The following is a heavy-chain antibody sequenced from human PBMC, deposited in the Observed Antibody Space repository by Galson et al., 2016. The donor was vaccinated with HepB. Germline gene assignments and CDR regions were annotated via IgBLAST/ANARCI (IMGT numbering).Heavy chain of an antibody. Sequence: SLRLSCAASGLTFSSYAMNWVRQAPGEGLEWASSISGSGGSTYYADPVKGRFTISRDNSKNRLYLQMNSLRAEDTAIYYYAKDVSYSDYGPYHYFYGLDVWGKGTTVTVSS. CDR3: AKDVSYSDYGPYHYFYGLDV. J-gene: IGHJ6*04. D-gene: IGHD4-17*01. V-gene: IGHV3-23*01. CDR2: ISGSGGST. CDR1: GLTFSSYA.